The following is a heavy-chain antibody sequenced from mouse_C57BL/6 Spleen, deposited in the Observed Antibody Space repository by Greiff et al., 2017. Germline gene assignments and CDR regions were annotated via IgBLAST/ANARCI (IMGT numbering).Heavy chain of an antibody. D-gene: IGHD1-1*01. CDR3: AIWCSSDVFDY. V-gene: IGHV1-55*01. CDR1: GYTFTSYW. Sequence: VPLQQPGAELVKPGASVKMSCKASGYTFTSYWMTWVKQRPGQGLEWIGAIDPGSGSTNYNEKFKGKATLTVDTSSSTAYMQLSSLTSEDSAVYYCAIWCSSDVFDYWGQGTLLTVSA. CDR2: IDPGSGST. J-gene: IGHJ3*01.